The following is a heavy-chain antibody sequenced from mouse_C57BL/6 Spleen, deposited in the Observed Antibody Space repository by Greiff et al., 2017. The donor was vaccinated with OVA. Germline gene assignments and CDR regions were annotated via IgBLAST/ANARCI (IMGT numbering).Heavy chain of an antibody. CDR3: TRGGRDYDEGDYAMDY. CDR2: IYPGNIVT. V-gene: IGHV1-5*01. CDR1: GHTFTSYW. D-gene: IGHD2-4*01. Sequence: VQLQQSGTVLARPGASVKMSCKTSGHTFTSYWMHWVKQRPGQGLEWIGAIYPGNIVTSYNQKFKGKAKLTAVTSASTAYMELSSLTNEDSAVYYCTRGGRDYDEGDYAMDYWGQGTSVTVSS. J-gene: IGHJ4*01.